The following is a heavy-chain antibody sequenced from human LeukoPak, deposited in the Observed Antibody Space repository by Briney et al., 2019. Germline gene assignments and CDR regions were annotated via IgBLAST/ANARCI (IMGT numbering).Heavy chain of an antibody. CDR2: IKQDGSEK. J-gene: IGHJ4*02. CDR3: ARVTFGRTLDY. CDR1: GFTFSSYW. Sequence: PGGSLRLSCAASGFTFSSYWMSWVRQAPGKWLEWVANIKQDGSEKYYVDSVKGRFTISRDNAKNSLYLQMNSLRAEDTAVYYCARVTFGRTLDYWGQGTLVTVSS. V-gene: IGHV3-7*01. D-gene: IGHD3-10*01.